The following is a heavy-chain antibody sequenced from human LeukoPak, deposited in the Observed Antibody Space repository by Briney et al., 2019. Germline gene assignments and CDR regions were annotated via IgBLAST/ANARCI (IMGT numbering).Heavy chain of an antibody. Sequence: SETLSLTCTASGGSISSYYWSWIRQPAGKGLEWIGRIYTSGSTNYNPSLKSRVTMSVDTSKTQFSLKLSSVTAADTAVYYCARGRRLDSSGWTYYYYGMDVWGQGTTVTVSS. CDR1: GGSISSYY. CDR3: ARGRRLDSSGWTYYYYGMDV. J-gene: IGHJ6*02. CDR2: IYTSGST. D-gene: IGHD6-19*01. V-gene: IGHV4-4*07.